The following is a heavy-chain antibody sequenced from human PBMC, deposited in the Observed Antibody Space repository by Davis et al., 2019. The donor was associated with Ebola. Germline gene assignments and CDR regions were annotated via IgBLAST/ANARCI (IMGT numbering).Heavy chain of an antibody. CDR3: ARDGTSYYDFWSGYYRGVPFDY. CDR1: GYTFTSYG. CDR2: ISAYNGNT. D-gene: IGHD3-3*01. Sequence: ASVKVSCKASGYTFTSYGISWVRQAPGQGLEWMGWISAYNGNTNYAQKLQGRVTMTTDTSTSTAYMELSSLRSDDTAVYYCARDGTSYYDFWSGYYRGVPFDYWGQGTLVTVSS. V-gene: IGHV1-18*01. J-gene: IGHJ4*02.